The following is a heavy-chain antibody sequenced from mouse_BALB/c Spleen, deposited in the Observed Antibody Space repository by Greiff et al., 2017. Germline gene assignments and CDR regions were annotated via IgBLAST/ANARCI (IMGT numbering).Heavy chain of an antibody. V-gene: IGHV14-1*02. CDR3: ASYYYGYGHYYAMDY. D-gene: IGHD1-2*01. J-gene: IGHJ4*01. CDR2: IDPENGNT. CDR1: GFNIKDYY. Sequence: EVQLKESGAELVRPGALVKLSCKASGFNIKDYYMHWVKQRPEQGLEWIGWIDPENGNTIYDPKFQGKASITADTSSNTAYLQLSSLTSEDTAVYYCASYYYGYGHYYAMDYWGQGTSVTVSS.